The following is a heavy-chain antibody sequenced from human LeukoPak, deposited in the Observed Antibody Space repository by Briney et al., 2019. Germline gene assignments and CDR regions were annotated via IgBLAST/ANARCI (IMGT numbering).Heavy chain of an antibody. V-gene: IGHV3-21*01. CDR2: ISSSSSYI. CDR1: GFTFSSYS. CDR3: ARSIVGATTATFDY. Sequence: GGSLRLSCAASGFTFSSYSMNWVRQAPGKGLEWVSSISSSSSYIYYADSVKGRFTISRGNAKNSLYLQMNSLRAEDTAVYYCARSIVGATTATFDYWGQGTLVTVSS. J-gene: IGHJ4*02. D-gene: IGHD1-26*01.